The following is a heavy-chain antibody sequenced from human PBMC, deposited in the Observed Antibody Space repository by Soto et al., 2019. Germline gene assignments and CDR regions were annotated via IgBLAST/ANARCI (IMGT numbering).Heavy chain of an antibody. Sequence: EVPLVQSGAEVKKPGESLKISCKTSGYSCRSYWIGWVRQMPGKGLDLMGIIYPGDSHTRYRPSFQGQVTISANKSISTAFLQWRSLQAADSAMYYSARHLHIDSVHISPVSPVYWGQGPMVTVAS. V-gene: IGHV5-51*01. J-gene: IGHJ1*01. CDR1: GYSCRSYW. CDR2: IYPGDSHT. D-gene: IGHD3-9*01. CDR3: ARHLHIDSVHISPVSPVY.